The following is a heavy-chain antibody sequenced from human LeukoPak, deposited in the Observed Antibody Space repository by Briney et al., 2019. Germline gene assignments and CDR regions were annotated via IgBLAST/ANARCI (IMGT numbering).Heavy chain of an antibody. Sequence: GGSLRLSCEASGFNFNTYSMAWVRQAPGKGLEWVSIISRASESIFYADSVKGRFTISRDNAKNSLYLQMNSLRAEDTAIYYCAKLQTAVVPAATLGFDSWGQGTLVSVSS. CDR2: ISRASESI. V-gene: IGHV3-21*04. J-gene: IGHJ4*02. CDR1: GFNFNTYS. CDR3: AKLQTAVVPAATLGFDS. D-gene: IGHD2-2*01.